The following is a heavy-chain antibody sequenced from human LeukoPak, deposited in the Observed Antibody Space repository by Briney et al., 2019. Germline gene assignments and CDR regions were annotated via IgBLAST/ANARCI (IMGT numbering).Heavy chain of an antibody. CDR1: GFPFSSYT. CDR3: ARRAGAYSHPYDY. V-gene: IGHV3-21*04. CDR2: ISSSSSYK. J-gene: IGHJ4*02. Sequence: GGSLRLSCVASGFPFSSYTMNWVRQAPGKGLEWVSSISSSSSYKYYADSVKGRFTVSRDNARNSLYLQMNSLRAEDTAVYYCARRAGAYSHPYDYWGQGTLVTVSS. D-gene: IGHD4/OR15-4a*01.